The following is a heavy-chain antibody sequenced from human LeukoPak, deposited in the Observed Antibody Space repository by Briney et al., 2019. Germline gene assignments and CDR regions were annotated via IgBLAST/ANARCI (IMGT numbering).Heavy chain of an antibody. CDR3: ARGFSGSYASHFDY. J-gene: IGHJ4*02. Sequence: GGSLRLSCAASGFTFDDYAMHWVRQAPGKGLEWVSGISWNSGSIGYADYVKGRFTISRDNAKNSLYLQMNSLRAEDMALYYCARGFSGSYASHFDYWGQGTRVTVSS. CDR1: GFTFDDYA. CDR2: ISWNSGSI. D-gene: IGHD1-26*01. V-gene: IGHV3-9*03.